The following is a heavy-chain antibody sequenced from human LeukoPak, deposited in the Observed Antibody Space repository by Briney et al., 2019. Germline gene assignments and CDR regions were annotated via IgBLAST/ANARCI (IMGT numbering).Heavy chain of an antibody. V-gene: IGHV3-23*01. D-gene: IGHD2-21*01. CDR1: GFTFSNYA. Sequence: GGSLRLSCAPSGFTFSNYAMSWVRQAPGKGLEWVSGITGGRSTYYADSVKGRFTISRDNSKNTLYLQMNSLRAEDTAVYYCAKDRLWPWGQGTMVTVSS. CDR2: ITGGRST. J-gene: IGHJ3*01. CDR3: AKDRLWP.